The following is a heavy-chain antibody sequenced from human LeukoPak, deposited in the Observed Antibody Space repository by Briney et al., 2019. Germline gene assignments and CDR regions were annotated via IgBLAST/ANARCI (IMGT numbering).Heavy chain of an antibody. CDR1: GFTFSSYG. Sequence: PGGSLRLSCAASGFTFSSYGMHWVRQAPGKGLEWVAVISYDGSNKYYADSVKGPFTISRDNSKNTLYLQMNSLRAEDTAVYYCAKAYSPTYYYDSSGPRGFDYWGQGTLVTVSS. J-gene: IGHJ4*02. V-gene: IGHV3-30*18. CDR3: AKAYSPTYYYDSSGPRGFDY. CDR2: ISYDGSNK. D-gene: IGHD3-22*01.